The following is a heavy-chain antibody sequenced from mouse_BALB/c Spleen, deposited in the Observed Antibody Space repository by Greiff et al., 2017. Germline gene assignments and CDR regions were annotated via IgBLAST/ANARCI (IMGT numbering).Heavy chain of an antibody. CDR3: ARDGYYGSSPWFAY. CDR2: IYPYNGGT. V-gene: IGHV1S29*02. Sequence: EVQLQQSGPELVKPGASVKISCKASGYTFTDYNMHWVKQSHGKSLEWIGYIYPYNGGTGYNQKFKSKATLTVDNSSSTAYMELRSLTSEDSAVYYCARDGYYGSSPWFAYWGQGTLVTVSA. CDR1: GYTFTDYN. J-gene: IGHJ3*01. D-gene: IGHD1-1*01.